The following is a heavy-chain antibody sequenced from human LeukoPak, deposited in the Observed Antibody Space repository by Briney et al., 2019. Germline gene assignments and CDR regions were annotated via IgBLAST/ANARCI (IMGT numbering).Heavy chain of an antibody. D-gene: IGHD1-26*01. CDR1: GYSFNIYW. J-gene: IGHJ4*02. Sequence: GESLKISCKASGYSFNIYWIGWVRQMPGKDLEWMGIIYPGDSDTRYSPSFQGQVTISADKSTSTAFLQWSSLKASDTAMYYCARRAASSGTYTTLLDYWGQGTLVTVSS. CDR3: ARRAASSGTYTTLLDY. CDR2: IYPGDSDT. V-gene: IGHV5-51*01.